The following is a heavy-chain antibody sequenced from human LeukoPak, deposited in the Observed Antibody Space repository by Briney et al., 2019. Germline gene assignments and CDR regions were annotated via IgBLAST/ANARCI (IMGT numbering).Heavy chain of an antibody. V-gene: IGHV3-13*01. D-gene: IGHD3-22*01. J-gene: IGHJ4*02. CDR2: IGTAGDT. Sequence: GRSLRLSCAASGFTFSSYDMHWVRQATGKGLEWVSAIGTAGDTYYPGSVKGRFTISRENAKNSLYLQMNSLRAGDTAVYYCARGKAYDSSGYYKLFDYWGQGTLVTVSS. CDR3: ARGKAYDSSGYYKLFDY. CDR1: GFTFSSYD.